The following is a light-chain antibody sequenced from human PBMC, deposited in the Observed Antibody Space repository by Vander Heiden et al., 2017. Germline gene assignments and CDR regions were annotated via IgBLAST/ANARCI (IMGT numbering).Light chain of an antibody. CDR2: KAS. J-gene: IGKJ1*01. CDR3: QRYNSYPGT. V-gene: IGKV1-5*03. Sequence: DIQMTQSPSTLSASVGDRVTITCRASQSISSWLAWYQQKPEKAPKLLIYKASSLESGVPSRFSGSGSGTEFTLTISRLQPDDFATYYCQRYNSYPGTFGQGTKVEIK. CDR1: QSISSW.